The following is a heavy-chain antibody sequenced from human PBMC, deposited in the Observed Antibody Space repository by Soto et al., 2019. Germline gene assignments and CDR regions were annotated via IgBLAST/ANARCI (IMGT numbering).Heavy chain of an antibody. CDR2: INPGGGWT. V-gene: IGHV1-46*01. CDR3: ARDVSGPGATYVMDV. D-gene: IGHD2-2*01. Sequence: ASVKVSCKASGYIFSSHCIYWVRQAPGQGLQWMGIINPGGGWTAYAQKFQGRVTLTRDMSTSTVYPELTSLTYDDTAVYYCARDVSGPGATYVMDVWGQGTTVTVSS. J-gene: IGHJ6*02. CDR1: GYIFSSHC.